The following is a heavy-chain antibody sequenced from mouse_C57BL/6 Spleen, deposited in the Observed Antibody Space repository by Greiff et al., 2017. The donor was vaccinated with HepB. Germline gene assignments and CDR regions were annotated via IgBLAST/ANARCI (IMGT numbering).Heavy chain of an antibody. Sequence: QVQLQQPGAELVRPGSSVKLSCKASGYTFTSYWMHWVKQRPIQGLEWTGNIDPSDSETHYNQKFKDKATLTVDKSSSTAYMQLSSLTSEDSAVYYCARLGFPYAMDYWGQGTSVTVSS. CDR1: GYTFTSYW. CDR3: ARLGFPYAMDY. V-gene: IGHV1-52*01. CDR2: IDPSDSET. J-gene: IGHJ4*01. D-gene: IGHD4-1*01.